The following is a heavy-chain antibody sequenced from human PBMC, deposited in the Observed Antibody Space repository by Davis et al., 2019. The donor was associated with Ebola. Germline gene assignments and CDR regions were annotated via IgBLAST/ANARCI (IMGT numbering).Heavy chain of an antibody. CDR1: GFIFSDQY. CDR3: ARGPSFDY. J-gene: IGHJ4*02. CDR2: TRNKANSYTT. Sequence: GESLKISCAASGFIFSDQYMDWVRQAPGKGLEWVGHTRNKANSYTTEYAASVKGRFTISRDDSKNSLYLQMNSLKTEDTAVYYCARGPSFDYWGQGTLVTVSS. V-gene: IGHV3-72*01.